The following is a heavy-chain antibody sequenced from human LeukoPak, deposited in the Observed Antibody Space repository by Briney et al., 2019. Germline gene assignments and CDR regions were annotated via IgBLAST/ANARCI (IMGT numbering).Heavy chain of an antibody. CDR3: ARSQQLVLRSPLDP. J-gene: IGHJ5*02. V-gene: IGHV1-8*01. D-gene: IGHD6-13*01. CDR2: MNPNSGNT. Sequence: ASVKVSCKASGYTFTSYDINWVRQATGQGLEWMGWMNPNSGNTGYAQKFQGRVTMTRNTSISTAYMELSSLRSEDTAVYYCARSQQLVLRSPLDPWGQGTLVTVSS. CDR1: GYTFTSYD.